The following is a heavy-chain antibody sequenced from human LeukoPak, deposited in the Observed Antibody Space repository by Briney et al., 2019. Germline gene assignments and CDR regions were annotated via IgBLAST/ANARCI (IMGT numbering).Heavy chain of an antibody. CDR1: GGSLSSSSYY. CDR2: LYYSGSTYT. Sequence: SETLSLTCSVPGGSLSSSSYYWGWIRQPPGKGLEWIGSLYYSGSTYTYYNPSLRSRVTISVDTSKNQFSLKLSSVTAADTAVYYCARDVLGYCSSTSCFNWFDPWGQGTLVTVSS. J-gene: IGHJ5*02. CDR3: ARDVLGYCSSTSCFNWFDP. V-gene: IGHV4-39*02. D-gene: IGHD2-2*01.